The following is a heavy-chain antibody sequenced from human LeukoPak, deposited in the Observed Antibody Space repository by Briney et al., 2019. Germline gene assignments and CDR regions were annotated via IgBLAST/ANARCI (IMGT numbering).Heavy chain of an antibody. Sequence: GASVKVSCKASGYTFTDYYMHWVRQAPGQGLEWMGWIVTNNGGTNYAQNFKGRVTMIRDTSVSTAYVEVSDLKSDDTAVYYCARGGPHHGFDIWAQGTMVTVSS. J-gene: IGHJ3*02. V-gene: IGHV1-2*02. CDR1: GYTFTDYY. CDR3: ARGGPHHGFDI. CDR2: IVTNNGGT.